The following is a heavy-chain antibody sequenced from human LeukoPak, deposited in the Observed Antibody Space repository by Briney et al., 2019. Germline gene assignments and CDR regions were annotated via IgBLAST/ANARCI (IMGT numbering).Heavy chain of an antibody. J-gene: IGHJ6*03. V-gene: IGHV3-30*02. D-gene: IGHD6-19*01. CDR1: GFTFSSYG. CDR3: AKDPRSYSSDWYYLDV. Sequence: GGSLSLSCAASGFTFSSYGIHWVRQAPGKGLEWVAFIRYDGSNKYYADSVKGRFTISRDNSKNTLYLQMNSLRAEDTAVYYCAKDPRSYSSDWYYLDVWGKGTTVTVSS. CDR2: IRYDGSNK.